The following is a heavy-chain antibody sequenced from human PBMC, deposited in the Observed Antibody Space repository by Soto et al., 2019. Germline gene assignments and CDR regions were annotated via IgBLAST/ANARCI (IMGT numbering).Heavy chain of an antibody. CDR3: AKESALVPAALEY. V-gene: IGHV1-18*01. J-gene: IGHJ4*02. Sequence: AQLVQSGVEVTKPGASVKVSCTASGYTFTSYGISWVRQAPGQGLEWMGWISANNGNTKYAQKLQGRVTMTTDTATNTADMELRSLRADDTAVYYCAKESALVPAALEYWGQGNLVTVSS. CDR2: ISANNGNT. CDR1: GYTFTSYG. D-gene: IGHD2-2*01.